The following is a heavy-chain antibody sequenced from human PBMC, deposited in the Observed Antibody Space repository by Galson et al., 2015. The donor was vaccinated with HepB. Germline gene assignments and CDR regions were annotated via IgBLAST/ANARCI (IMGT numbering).Heavy chain of an antibody. CDR2: IIPIFGTA. V-gene: IGHV1-69*13. Sequence: SVKVSCKASGGTFSSYAISWVRQAPGQGLEWMGGIIPIFGTANYAQKFQGRVTITADESTSTAYMELSSLRSEDTAAYYCARAGGGYYDSSGRWFQHWGQGTLVTVSS. J-gene: IGHJ1*01. D-gene: IGHD3-22*01. CDR3: ARAGGGYYDSSGRWFQH. CDR1: GGTFSSYA.